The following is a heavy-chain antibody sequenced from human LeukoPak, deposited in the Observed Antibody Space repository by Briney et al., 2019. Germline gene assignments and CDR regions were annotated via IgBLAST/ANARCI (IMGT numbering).Heavy chain of an antibody. CDR3: ARYIVSYPHDAFDI. Sequence: SETLSLTCAVSGGSISSSNWWNWVRQPPGKGLEWIGEIYQSGSTNYNPSLKSRVTISVDTSKKQFSLKLSSVTAADTAFYYCARYIVSYPHDAFDIWGQGTMVTVSS. J-gene: IGHJ3*02. CDR2: IYQSGST. D-gene: IGHD1-26*01. CDR1: GGSISSSNW. V-gene: IGHV4-4*02.